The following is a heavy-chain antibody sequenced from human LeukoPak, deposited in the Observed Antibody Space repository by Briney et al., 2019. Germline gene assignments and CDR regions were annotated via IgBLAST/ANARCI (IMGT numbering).Heavy chain of an antibody. D-gene: IGHD6-13*01. CDR3: ARFFIAAGMVAFDI. CDR2: MNPNSGGT. J-gene: IGHJ3*02. Sequence: ASVKVSCKASGYTFTSYDINWVRQATGQGLEWMGWMNPNSGGTNYAQKFQGRVTMTRDTSISTAYMELSRLRSDDTAVYYCARFFIAAGMVAFDIWGQGTMVTVSS. CDR1: GYTFTSYD. V-gene: IGHV1-2*02.